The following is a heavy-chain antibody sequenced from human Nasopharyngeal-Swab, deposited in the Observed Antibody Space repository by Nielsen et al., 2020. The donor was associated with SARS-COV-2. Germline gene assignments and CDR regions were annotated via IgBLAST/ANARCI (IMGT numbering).Heavy chain of an antibody. Sequence: PEKWLEWVAVISYDGSNKYYADSVKGRFTISRDNSKNTLYLQMNSLRAEDTAVYYCARAAAGTYRNWFDPWGQGTLVTVSS. CDR2: ISYDGSNK. V-gene: IGHV3-30-3*01. J-gene: IGHJ5*02. CDR3: ARAAAGTYRNWFDP. D-gene: IGHD6-13*01.